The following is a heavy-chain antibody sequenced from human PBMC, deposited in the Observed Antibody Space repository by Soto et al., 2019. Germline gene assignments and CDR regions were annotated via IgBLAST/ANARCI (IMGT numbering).Heavy chain of an antibody. V-gene: IGHV1-8*01. CDR2: MNPNSGNT. Sequence: QVQLVQSGAEVKKPGASVKVSCKASGYTFTSYDINWVRQATGQGLEWMGWMNPNSGNTGYAQKFHGRDTMTRNTSISTAYMELSSLRSEDTAVYYCAREQQLISYYYYGMDVWGQGTTVTVSS. D-gene: IGHD6-13*01. CDR3: AREQQLISYYYYGMDV. CDR1: GYTFTSYD. J-gene: IGHJ6*02.